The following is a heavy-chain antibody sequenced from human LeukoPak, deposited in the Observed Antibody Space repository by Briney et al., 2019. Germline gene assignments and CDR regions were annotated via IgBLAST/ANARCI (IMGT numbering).Heavy chain of an antibody. V-gene: IGHV3-23*01. CDR2: ITNSGDNT. Sequence: PGGSLRLSCAASGFTFDNYAMGWVRQAPGRGLECISVITNSGDNTAYADSVKGRFTISRDNSMNTLYLEMHSLRVEDTAIYYCAKATQRYCHRGYCYPFDYWGQGTLVTVSS. CDR3: AKATQRYCHRGYCYPFDY. J-gene: IGHJ4*02. CDR1: GFTFDNYA. D-gene: IGHD2-15*01.